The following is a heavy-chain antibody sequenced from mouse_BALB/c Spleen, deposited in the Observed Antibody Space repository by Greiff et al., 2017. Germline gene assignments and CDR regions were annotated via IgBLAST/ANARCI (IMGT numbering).Heavy chain of an antibody. J-gene: IGHJ4*01. CDR1: GFNIKDYY. Sequence: EVQLQESGAELVRSGASVKLSCTASGFNIKDYYMHWVKQRPEQGLEWIGWIDPENGDTEYAPKFQGKATMTADTSSNTAYLQLSSLTSEDTAVYYCNARMIRAMDYWGQGTSVTVSS. CDR3: NARMIRAMDY. D-gene: IGHD2-4*01. V-gene: IGHV14-4*02. CDR2: IDPENGDT.